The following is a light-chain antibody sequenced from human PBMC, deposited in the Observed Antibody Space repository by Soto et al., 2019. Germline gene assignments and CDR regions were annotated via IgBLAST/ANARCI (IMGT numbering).Light chain of an antibody. J-gene: IGKJ3*01. CDR3: QQYGSSPLFT. V-gene: IGKV3-20*01. CDR2: GAS. CDR1: QSISSSY. Sequence: EIVLTQSPGTLSLSPGERVTLSCRASQSISSSYLAWYQQKPGQAPRLLIYGASSRATGIPDRFSGSGSGTDFTLTISRLEPEDFAVYYCQQYGSSPLFTFGPGTKVDIK.